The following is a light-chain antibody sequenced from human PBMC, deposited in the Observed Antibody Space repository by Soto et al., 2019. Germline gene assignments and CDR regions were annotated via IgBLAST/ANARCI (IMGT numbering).Light chain of an antibody. CDR2: KAP. J-gene: IGKJ1*01. CDR1: QSISSW. CDR3: QQYNSFPT. V-gene: IGKV1-5*03. Sequence: DIQMTQSPSTLSASVGDIVTITCRASQSISSWLAWYQKKRGKPPKLLIYKAPSLERGVPSRFSGSGTGTEFTLTISSLQPDDFATYYCQQYNSFPTFGQGTKVEIK.